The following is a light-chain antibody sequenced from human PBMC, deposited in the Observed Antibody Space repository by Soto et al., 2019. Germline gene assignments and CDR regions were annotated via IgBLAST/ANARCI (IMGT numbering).Light chain of an antibody. J-gene: IGLJ2*01. CDR2: GYN. CDR1: SSNIGAGYD. Sequence: QSVLTQPPSVSGAPRQRVTISCTGSSSNIGAGYDVHWYQQLPGAAPKLLIYGYNNRPSGVSDRFSGSKSGTSASLAITGLQAEDEADYYCQSYDISLSGVVFGGGTKLTVL. CDR3: QSYDISLSGVV. V-gene: IGLV1-40*01.